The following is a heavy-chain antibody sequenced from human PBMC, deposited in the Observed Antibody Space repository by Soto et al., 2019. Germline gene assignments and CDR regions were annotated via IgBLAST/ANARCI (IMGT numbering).Heavy chain of an antibody. Sequence: QVQLQESGPGLVKPSQTLSLTCTVSGGSISSGGYYWSWIRQHPGKGLEWIGYIYYSGSTYYNPSLKIRVTISVDTSKNQFSLKLSSVTAADTAVYYCAREGGLGDTAMANDWGQGTLVTVSS. D-gene: IGHD5-18*01. CDR2: IYYSGST. V-gene: IGHV4-31*03. CDR1: GGSISSGGYY. J-gene: IGHJ4*02. CDR3: AREGGLGDTAMAND.